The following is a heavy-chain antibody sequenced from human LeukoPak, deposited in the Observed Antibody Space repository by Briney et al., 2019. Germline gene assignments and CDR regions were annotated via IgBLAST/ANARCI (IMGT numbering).Heavy chain of an antibody. CDR2: IYPGDSDI. J-gene: IGHJ4*02. CDR3: VRQVDAGGY. D-gene: IGHD3-16*01. V-gene: IGHV5-51*01. CDR1: GYSFSTYW. Sequence: GESLKISCKGSGYSFSTYWIGWVRQMPGQGLAWMGIIYPGDSDIRYNPSFQGQVTISADKSISTAYLQWSSLKASDTAMYYCVRQVDAGGYWGQGTLVTVSS.